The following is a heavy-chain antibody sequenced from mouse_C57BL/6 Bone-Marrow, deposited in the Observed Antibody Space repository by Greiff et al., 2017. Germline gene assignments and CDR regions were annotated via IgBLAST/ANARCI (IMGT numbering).Heavy chain of an antibody. Sequence: EVQLQQSGPVLVKPGASVKMSCKASGYTFTDYYMNWVKQSHGKSLEWIGVINPYTGGTSYNQKFKGKATLTVDKSSSTSYMELNSLTSEDSAVYYCAREGIYYDYDFSYWYFDVWGTGTTVTVSS. D-gene: IGHD2-4*01. J-gene: IGHJ1*03. CDR3: AREGIYYDYDFSYWYFDV. CDR1: GYTFTDYY. V-gene: IGHV1-19*01. CDR2: INPYTGGT.